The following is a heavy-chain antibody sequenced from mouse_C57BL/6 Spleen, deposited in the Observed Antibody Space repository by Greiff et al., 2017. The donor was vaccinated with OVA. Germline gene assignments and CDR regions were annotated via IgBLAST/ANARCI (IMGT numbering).Heavy chain of an antibody. CDR3: ARRGIGSNQGGYYFDY. D-gene: IGHD1-1*01. V-gene: IGHV1-18*01. CDR2: INPNNGGT. Sequence: EVHLVESGPELVKPGASVKIPCKASGYTFTDYNMDWVKQSHGKSLEWIGDINPNNGGTIYNQKFKGKATLTVDKSSSTAYMELRSLTSEDTAVYYCARRGIGSNQGGYYFDYWGQGTTLTVSS. J-gene: IGHJ2*01. CDR1: GYTFTDYN.